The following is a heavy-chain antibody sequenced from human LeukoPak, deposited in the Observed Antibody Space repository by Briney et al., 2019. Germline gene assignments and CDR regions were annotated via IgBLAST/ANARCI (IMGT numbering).Heavy chain of an antibody. J-gene: IGHJ4*02. CDR3: ASARGYSGYDSLDY. V-gene: IGHV1-2*02. CDR2: INPNSGGT. CDR1: GYTFTGYY. Sequence: ASVKVSCKASGYTFTGYYMHWVRQAPGQGLEWMGWINPNSGGTNSAQKFQGRVTMTRDTSISTAYMELSRLRPDDTAVCYCASARGYSGYDSLDYWGQGTLVTVSS. D-gene: IGHD5-12*01.